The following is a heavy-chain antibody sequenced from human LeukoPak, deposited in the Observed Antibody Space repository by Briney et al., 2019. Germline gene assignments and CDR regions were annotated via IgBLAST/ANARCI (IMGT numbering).Heavy chain of an antibody. Sequence: ASVKVSCKASGYTFTGYYMHWVRQAPGQGLEGMGWINPNSGGTNYAQKFQGRVTMTRDTSISTAYLELSRLRSDDTAVYYCARGVAARSDAFDIWGQGTMVTVSS. CDR2: INPNSGGT. J-gene: IGHJ3*02. V-gene: IGHV1-2*02. D-gene: IGHD6-6*01. CDR1: GYTFTGYY. CDR3: ARGVAARSDAFDI.